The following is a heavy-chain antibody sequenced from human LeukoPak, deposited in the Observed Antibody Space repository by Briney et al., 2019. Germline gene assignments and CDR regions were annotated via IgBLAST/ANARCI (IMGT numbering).Heavy chain of an antibody. Sequence: GGSLRLSCAVSGFYVNNNYLGWVRQAPGKGLEWVSVMYRGSNNTHYAHSVKGRFTISRDNSRNTVYLHMDSLRAEDPATYYCAREFRQTYSSGWSFDYWGQGTLVSVSS. D-gene: IGHD6-19*01. CDR1: GFYVNNNY. CDR3: AREFRQTYSSGWSFDY. J-gene: IGHJ4*02. V-gene: IGHV3-53*01. CDR2: MYRGSNNT.